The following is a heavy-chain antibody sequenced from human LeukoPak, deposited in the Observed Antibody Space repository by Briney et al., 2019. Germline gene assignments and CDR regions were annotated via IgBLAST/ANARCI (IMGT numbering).Heavy chain of an antibody. CDR1: GGSISSSSYY. CDR2: IYYSGST. D-gene: IGHD6-13*01. J-gene: IGHJ4*02. CDR3: ARETSAAGTPY. Sequence: SETLSLTCTVSGGSISSSSYYWGWIRQPPGKGLEWIGSIYYSGSTHYNPSLKSRVTISVDTSKNQFSLKLSSVTAADTAVYYCARETSAAGTPYWGQGTLVTVSS. V-gene: IGHV4-39*07.